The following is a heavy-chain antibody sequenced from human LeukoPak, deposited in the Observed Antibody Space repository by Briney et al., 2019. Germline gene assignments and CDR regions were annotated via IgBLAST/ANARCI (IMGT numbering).Heavy chain of an antibody. CDR2: IKQDGSEK. D-gene: IGHD3-10*01. V-gene: IGHV3-7*01. Sequence: PGGSLRLSCAAPGFTFSSYWMSWVRQAPGKGVEWVANIKQDGSEKYYVDSVKGRFTISRDNAKNSLYLQMNSLRAEDTAVYYCARVRPTMVRGVITAFDIWGQGTMVTVSS. CDR1: GFTFSSYW. CDR3: ARVRPTMVRGVITAFDI. J-gene: IGHJ3*02.